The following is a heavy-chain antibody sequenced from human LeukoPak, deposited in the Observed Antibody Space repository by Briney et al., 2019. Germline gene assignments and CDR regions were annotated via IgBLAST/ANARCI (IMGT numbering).Heavy chain of an antibody. CDR3: AKVLDAAEDAFDI. CDR1: GFTFSSYA. V-gene: IGHV3-23*01. D-gene: IGHD6-25*01. Sequence: GGSLRLSCAASGFTFSSYAMSWVRQAPGKGLEWVSAISGSGGSTYYADSVKGRFTIFRDNSKNTLYLQMNSLRAEDTAVYYCAKVLDAAEDAFDIWGQGTMVTVSS. CDR2: ISGSGGST. J-gene: IGHJ3*02.